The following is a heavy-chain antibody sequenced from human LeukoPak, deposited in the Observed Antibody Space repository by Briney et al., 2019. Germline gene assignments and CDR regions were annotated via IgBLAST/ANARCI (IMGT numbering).Heavy chain of an antibody. CDR3: AREADVGPTVYYCYGMDV. CDR2: INAGNGNT. J-gene: IGHJ6*02. Sequence: ASVKVSCKASGYTFTSYAMHWVRQAPGQRLEWMGWINAGNGNTKYSQKFQGRVTITRDTSASTAYMELSSLRSEDTAVYYCAREADVGPTVYYCYGMDVWGQGTTVTVSS. D-gene: IGHD1-26*01. V-gene: IGHV1-3*01. CDR1: GYTFTSYA.